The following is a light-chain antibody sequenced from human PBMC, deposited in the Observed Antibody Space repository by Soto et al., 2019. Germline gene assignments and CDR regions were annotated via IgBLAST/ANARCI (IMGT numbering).Light chain of an antibody. V-gene: IGKV3-20*01. J-gene: IGKJ1*01. CDR3: HQYDNSPRT. CDR1: QSVSSSY. CDR2: GAS. Sequence: EIVLTQSPGTLSLSPGERATLSCRASQSVSSSYLAWYQQKPGQAPRLLIYGASSRAPGIPDRFTGSGSGAGFTLTISRLEPEDFAVYYCHQYDNSPRTFGQGTKVEIK.